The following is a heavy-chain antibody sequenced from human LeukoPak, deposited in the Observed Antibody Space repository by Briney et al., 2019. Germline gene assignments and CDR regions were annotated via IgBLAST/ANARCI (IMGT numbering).Heavy chain of an antibody. CDR1: GFTFSSYW. CDR2: NNSDGSST. Sequence: GGSLRLSCAASGFTFSSYWMHWVRQAPGKGLVWVSRNNSDGSSTSYADSVKGRFTISSDNAKNTLYLQMNSLRAEDTAVYYCARTNKIDYWGQGTLVTVSS. V-gene: IGHV3-74*01. J-gene: IGHJ4*02. CDR3: ARTNKIDY.